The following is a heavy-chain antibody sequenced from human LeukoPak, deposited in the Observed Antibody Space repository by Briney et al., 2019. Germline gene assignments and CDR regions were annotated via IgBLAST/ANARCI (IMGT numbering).Heavy chain of an antibody. J-gene: IGHJ5*02. CDR2: IYPGDSDT. CDR3: ARRSSGWVYNWFDP. Sequence: GESLQSSCKGAGYSFNSYWIAWVRQMPGKGLEWMGIIYPGDSDTRYSPSFQGQVTISADKSISTAYLQWSSLKASDTAIYYCARRSSGWVYNWFDPWGQGTLVTVSS. D-gene: IGHD6-19*01. V-gene: IGHV5-51*01. CDR1: GYSFNSYW.